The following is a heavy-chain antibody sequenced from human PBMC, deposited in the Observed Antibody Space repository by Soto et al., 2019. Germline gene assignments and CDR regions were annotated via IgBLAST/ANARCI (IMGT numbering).Heavy chain of an antibody. D-gene: IGHD2-15*01. Sequence: QVQLVQSGAEVKKPGSSVKVSCKASGGTFSSYAISWVRQAPGQGLEWMGGIIPIFGTANYAQKFQGRVTSTADQPTSTAYMELSSVRSEDTDVYYCPSVVVVAAIQYYYYYYGMDVWGQGTTVTVSS. V-gene: IGHV1-69*01. J-gene: IGHJ6*02. CDR3: PSVVVVAAIQYYYYYYGMDV. CDR1: GGTFSSYA. CDR2: IIPIFGTA.